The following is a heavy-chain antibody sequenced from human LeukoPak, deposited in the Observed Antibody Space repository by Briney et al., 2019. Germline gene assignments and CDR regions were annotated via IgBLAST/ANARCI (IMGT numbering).Heavy chain of an antibody. J-gene: IGHJ4*02. V-gene: IGHV3-30-3*01. CDR1: GFTFSSYA. Sequence: GGSLRLSCAASGFTFSSYAMHWVRQAPGKGLEWVAVISYDGSNKYYADSVKGRFTISRDNSKNTLYLQMNSLRAEDTAVYYCARATIFGVVPDYWGQGTLVTVSS. D-gene: IGHD3-3*01. CDR3: ARATIFGVVPDY. CDR2: ISYDGSNK.